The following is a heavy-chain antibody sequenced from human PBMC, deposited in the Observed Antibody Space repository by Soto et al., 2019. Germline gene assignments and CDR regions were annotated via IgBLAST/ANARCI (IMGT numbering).Heavy chain of an antibody. CDR1: GFTFSDYY. D-gene: IGHD3-22*01. CDR3: ARSYYYDSSEIFDY. V-gene: IGHV3-11*01. CDR2: ISSSGSTI. Sequence: PGGSLRLSCAASGFTFSDYYMSWIRQAPGKGLEWVSYISSSGSTIYYADSVKGRFTISRDNAKNSLYLQMNSLRAEDTAVYYCARSYYYDSSEIFDYWGQGTLVTVSS. J-gene: IGHJ4*02.